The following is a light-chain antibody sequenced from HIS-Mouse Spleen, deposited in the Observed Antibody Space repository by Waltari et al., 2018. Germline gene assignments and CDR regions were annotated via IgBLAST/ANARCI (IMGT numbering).Light chain of an antibody. CDR1: QSISSW. Sequence: DIQMTQSPSTLSASVGDRVTITCRARQSISSWLAWYQQNPGKAPKLLIYKASSLESGVPSRFSGSGSGTEFTLTISSLQPDDFATYYCQQYNSYSRTFGQGTKVEIK. V-gene: IGKV1-5*03. CDR3: QQYNSYSRT. CDR2: KAS. J-gene: IGKJ1*01.